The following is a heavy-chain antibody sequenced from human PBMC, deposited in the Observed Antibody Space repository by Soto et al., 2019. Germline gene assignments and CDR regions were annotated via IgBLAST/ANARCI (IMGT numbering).Heavy chain of an antibody. D-gene: IGHD3-3*01. Sequence: GGSLRLSCAASGFTFSSYFMHWVRQAPGKGLEWVAVISYDGSNKYYADSVKGRFTISRDNSKNTLYLQMNSLRAEDTAVYYCAKDRTLYDFWSGLYFDYWGQGTLVTVSS. V-gene: IGHV3-30*18. CDR2: ISYDGSNK. J-gene: IGHJ4*02. CDR1: GFTFSSYF. CDR3: AKDRTLYDFWSGLYFDY.